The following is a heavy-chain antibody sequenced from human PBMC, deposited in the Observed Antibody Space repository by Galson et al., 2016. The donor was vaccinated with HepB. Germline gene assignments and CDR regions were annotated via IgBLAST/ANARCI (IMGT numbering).Heavy chain of an antibody. CDR1: GYSFTNYW. CDR2: IYPGDSDT. V-gene: IGHV5-51*03. Sequence: QSGAEVKKPGDSLKISCKGSGYSFTNYWIGWVRQMPGKGLEWMGIIYPGDSDTRYSPSFQGQVTISADESISTASLQWSSLKASDTAMYYCARSRDTALAVDYWGQGTLVTVSA. J-gene: IGHJ4*02. D-gene: IGHD2-2*02. CDR3: ARSRDTALAVDY.